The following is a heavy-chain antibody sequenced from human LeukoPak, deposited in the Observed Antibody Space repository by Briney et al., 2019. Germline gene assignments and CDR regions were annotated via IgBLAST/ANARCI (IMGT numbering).Heavy chain of an antibody. J-gene: IGHJ4*02. CDR3: ASSIGSGSYYGLADY. V-gene: IGHV3-33*08. D-gene: IGHD3-10*01. CDR1: GFTFSSYG. Sequence: GGSLRLSCAASGFTFSSYGMHWVRQAPGKGLEWVALIWYDGSNKYYADSVKGRFTISRDNSKNTLYLQMNSLRAEDTAVYYCASSIGSGSYYGLADYWGQGTLVTVSS. CDR2: IWYDGSNK.